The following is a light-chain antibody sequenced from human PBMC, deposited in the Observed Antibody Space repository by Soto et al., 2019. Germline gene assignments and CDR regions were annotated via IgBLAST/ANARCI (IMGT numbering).Light chain of an antibody. CDR3: CSYAGSSTYV. CDR1: SSDVGSYNL. Sequence: QSVLTQPASVSGSPGQSITISCTGASSDVGSYNLVSLYQQHPGKAPKLMIYEVSKRPSGVSNRFSGSKSVNTASLTISGLQAEDEADYYCCSYAGSSTYVFGTGTKVTVL. J-gene: IGLJ1*01. V-gene: IGLV2-23*02. CDR2: EVS.